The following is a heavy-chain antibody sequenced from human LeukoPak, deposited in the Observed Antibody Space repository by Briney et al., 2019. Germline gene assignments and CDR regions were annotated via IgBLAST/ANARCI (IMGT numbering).Heavy chain of an antibody. V-gene: IGHV3-43*02. CDR1: GFTFDDYA. CDR2: ISGDGRDA. Sequence: GGSLRLSCAASGFTFDDYAMHWVRQAPVKGLEWVSLISGDGRDAYYGDFVKGRFTISRDNINNSLYLQMNNLRTEDTALYYCAKDRVLAYQDTADSFDMCGQGTVVTVSS. D-gene: IGHD2-21*01. CDR3: AKDRVLAYQDTADSFDM. J-gene: IGHJ3*02.